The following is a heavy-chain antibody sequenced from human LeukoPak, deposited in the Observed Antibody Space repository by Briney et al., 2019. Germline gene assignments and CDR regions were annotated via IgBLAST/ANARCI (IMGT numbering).Heavy chain of an antibody. J-gene: IGHJ4*02. CDR3: ARGGTYYNSSVWFSCDY. V-gene: IGHV3-48*03. CDR2: ISSSGSTI. CDR1: GFTFSTYE. D-gene: IGHD3-22*01. Sequence: GGSLRLSCAASGFTFSTYEMNWVRQAPGKGLEWVSYISSSGSTIYYADSVKGRFTISRDSAKNSLYLQMNSLRAEDTAVYYCARGGTYYNSSVWFSCDYWGQGTLVTVSS.